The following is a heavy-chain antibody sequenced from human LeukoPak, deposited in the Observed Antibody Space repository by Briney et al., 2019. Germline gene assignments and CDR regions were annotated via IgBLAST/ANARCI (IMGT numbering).Heavy chain of an antibody. CDR3: TRYNNDHFDY. CDR2: IAYDGSRA. V-gene: IGHV3-33*01. CDR1: GFTFGGYG. D-gene: IGHD1-14*01. Sequence: GGSLRLSCAGSGFTFGGYGMHWFRQTPGMGLEWVAVIAYDGSRAFYVDSVKGRFTISRDNSKNTMSVQMDDLRAEDTAVYYCTRYNNDHFDYWGQGTLVTVSS. J-gene: IGHJ4*02.